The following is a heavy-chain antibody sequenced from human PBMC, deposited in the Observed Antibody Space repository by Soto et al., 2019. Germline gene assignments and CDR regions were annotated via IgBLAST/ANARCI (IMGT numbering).Heavy chain of an antibody. J-gene: IGHJ4*02. D-gene: IGHD5-18*01. CDR1: GGTFSSYA. Sequence: QVQLVQSGAEVKKPGASVKVSCKASGGTFSSYAISWVRQAPGQGLEWMGGIIPIFGTANYAQKFQGRVTITADASTSTAYMELNSLRSEDTAVYYCSQKVDTAMAKTIDYWGQGTLDTVSS. CDR2: IIPIFGTA. CDR3: SQKVDTAMAKTIDY. V-gene: IGHV1-69*12.